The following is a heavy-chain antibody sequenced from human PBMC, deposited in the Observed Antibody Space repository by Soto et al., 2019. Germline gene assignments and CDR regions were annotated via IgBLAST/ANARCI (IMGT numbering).Heavy chain of an antibody. Sequence: SVKVSCKASGGTFRSYAISWVRQAPGQGLEWMGGINPNYGTANYAQKFQGRVTMTRDTSTSTAYMELSRLISDDTAVFYCARERMNGLDVWGQGTMVTVSS. J-gene: IGHJ6*02. CDR2: INPNYGTA. V-gene: IGHV1-69*05. CDR3: ARERMNGLDV. CDR1: GGTFRSYA.